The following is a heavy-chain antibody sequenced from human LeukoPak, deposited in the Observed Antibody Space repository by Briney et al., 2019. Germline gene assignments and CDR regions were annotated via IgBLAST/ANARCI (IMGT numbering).Heavy chain of an antibody. J-gene: IGHJ4*02. CDR1: GGTFSSYA. V-gene: IGHV1-69*04. CDR3: ATLCSGGFCYVDY. CDR2: IIPILGIA. Sequence: GASVKVSCKASGGTFSSYAISWVRQAPGQGLEWMGRIIPILGIANYAQKFQGRVTITADKSTSTAYMELSSLRSEDTAVYYCATLCSGGFCYVDYWGQGILVTVSS. D-gene: IGHD2-15*01.